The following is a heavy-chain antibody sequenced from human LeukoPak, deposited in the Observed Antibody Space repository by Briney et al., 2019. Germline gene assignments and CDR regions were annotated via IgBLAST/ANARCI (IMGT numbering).Heavy chain of an antibody. CDR3: ARGRTYYDSSGFRP. V-gene: IGHV4-61*01. CDR1: GGSISSANYY. J-gene: IGHJ5*02. Sequence: SETLSLTCTVSGGSISSANYYWSWFRQPPGKGLDWIGFISYSGTTNYNPSFKSRVTISVDTSTNQFSLKLSSVTAADTAVYYCARGRTYYDSSGFRPWGQGTLVTVSS. D-gene: IGHD3-22*01. CDR2: ISYSGTT.